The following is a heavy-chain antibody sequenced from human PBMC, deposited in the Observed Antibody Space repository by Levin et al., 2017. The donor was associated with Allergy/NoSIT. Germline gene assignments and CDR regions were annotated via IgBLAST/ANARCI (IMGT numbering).Heavy chain of an antibody. Sequence: RASVKVSCKGSGYSFTSYWIGWVRQMPGKGLEWMGIIYPGDSDTRYSPSFQGQVTISADKSISTAYLQWSSLKASDTAMYYCARGEAGTGAAAGYDAFDIWGQGTMVTVSS. CDR2: IYPGDSDT. CDR1: GYSFTSYW. D-gene: IGHD6-13*01. CDR3: ARGEAGTGAAAGYDAFDI. J-gene: IGHJ3*02. V-gene: IGHV5-51*01.